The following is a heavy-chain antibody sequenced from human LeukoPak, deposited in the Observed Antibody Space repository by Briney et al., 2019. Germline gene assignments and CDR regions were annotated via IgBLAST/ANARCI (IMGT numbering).Heavy chain of an antibody. D-gene: IGHD4-17*01. J-gene: IGHJ4*02. CDR1: GFTFTSSA. CDR2: IVVGSGNT. V-gene: IGHV1-58*02. CDR3: AASATVTLSPIFDY. Sequence: SVKVSCKASGFTFTSSAMQCVRQALGQRLEWIGWIVVGSGNTNYAQKFQERVTITRDMSTSTAYMELSSLRSEDTAVYYCAASATVTLSPIFDYWGQGTLVTVSS.